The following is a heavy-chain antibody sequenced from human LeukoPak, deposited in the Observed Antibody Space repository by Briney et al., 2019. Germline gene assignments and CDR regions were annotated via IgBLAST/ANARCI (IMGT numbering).Heavy chain of an antibody. CDR1: GFTFSTYS. Sequence: GGSLRLSCAASGFTFSTYSMNWVRQAPGKGLEWVSSISSTSSYIYYADSVKGRFTISRDNAQKSLYLQMNSLKTEDTGVYYCTTYSSRWFHFDHWGQGPLVTVSS. V-gene: IGHV3-21*03. CDR3: TTYSSRWFHFDH. J-gene: IGHJ4*02. CDR2: ISSTSSYI. D-gene: IGHD6-13*01.